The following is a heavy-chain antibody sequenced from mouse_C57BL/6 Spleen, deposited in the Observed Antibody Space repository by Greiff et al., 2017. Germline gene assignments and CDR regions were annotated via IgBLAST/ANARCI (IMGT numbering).Heavy chain of an antibody. V-gene: IGHV1-69*01. CDR1: GYTFTSYW. D-gene: IGHD2-5*01. CDR2: IDPSDSYT. Sequence: VQLQQPGAELVMPGASVKLSCKASGYTFTSYWMHWVKQRPGQGLEWIGEIDPSDSYTNYNQKFKGKSTLTVDKSSSTAYMQLRSLTSEDSAVYYCARTYSNYTYYFDDWGQGTTLTVSS. J-gene: IGHJ2*01. CDR3: ARTYSNYTYYFDD.